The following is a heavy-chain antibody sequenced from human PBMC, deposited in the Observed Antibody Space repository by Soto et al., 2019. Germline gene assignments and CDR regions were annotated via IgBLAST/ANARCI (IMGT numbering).Heavy chain of an antibody. CDR3: ARDTAARGYYYYGMDV. D-gene: IGHD6-6*01. V-gene: IGHV1-69*06. CDR1: GGTFSSHA. CDR2: IIPIFGTA. Sequence: QVQLVQSGAEVKKPGSSVKVSCKASGGTFSSHAISWVRQAPGQGLEWMGGIIPIFGTANYAQKFQGRVTITADKSTSTAYMELSSLRSEDTAVYYCARDTAARGYYYYGMDVWGQGTTVTVSS. J-gene: IGHJ6*02.